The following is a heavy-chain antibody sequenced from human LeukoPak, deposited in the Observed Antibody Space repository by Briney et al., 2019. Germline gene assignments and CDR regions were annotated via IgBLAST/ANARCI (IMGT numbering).Heavy chain of an antibody. V-gene: IGHV3-7*01. D-gene: IGHD3-22*01. CDR3: AKSGDTSGYRSIDY. Sequence: GGSLRLSCVADSLILANYYMGWVRQAPGKGLEWVANLKKDETEKHYVDSVKGRFTISRDNAKNSLFLQMTRLRADDTAIYYCAKSGDTSGYRSIDYWGQGTLVTVSS. J-gene: IGHJ4*02. CDR2: LKKDETEK. CDR1: SLILANYY.